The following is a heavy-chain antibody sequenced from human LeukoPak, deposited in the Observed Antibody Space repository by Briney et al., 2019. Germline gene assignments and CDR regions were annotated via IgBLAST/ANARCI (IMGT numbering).Heavy chain of an antibody. CDR1: GGSISSGGYS. V-gene: IGHV4-30-4*07. J-gene: IGHJ4*02. CDR3: ARGGIVGARNFDY. CDR2: IYYSGST. D-gene: IGHD1-26*01. Sequence: PSETLSLTCAVSGGSISSGGYSWSWIRQPPGKGLEWIGYIYYSGSTYYNPSLKSRVTISVDTSKNQFSLKLSSVTAADTAVYYCARGGIVGARNFDYWGQGTLVTVSS.